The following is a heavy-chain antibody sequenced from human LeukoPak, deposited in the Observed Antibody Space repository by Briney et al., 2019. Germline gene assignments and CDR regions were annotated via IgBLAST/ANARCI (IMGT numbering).Heavy chain of an antibody. V-gene: IGHV1-8*03. J-gene: IGHJ6*03. D-gene: IGHD3-3*01. CDR3: ARGLGGGRSIFGVVKLYYYYYMDV. CDR1: GGTFSSYA. Sequence: ASVKVSCKASGGTFSSYAISWVRQATGQGLEWMGWMNPNSGNTGYAQKFQGRVTITRNTSISTAYMELSSLRSEDTAVYYCARGLGGGRSIFGVVKLYYYYYMDVWGKGTTVTVSS. CDR2: MNPNSGNT.